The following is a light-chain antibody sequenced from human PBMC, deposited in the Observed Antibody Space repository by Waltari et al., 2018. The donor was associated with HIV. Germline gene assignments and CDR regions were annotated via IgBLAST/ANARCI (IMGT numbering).Light chain of an antibody. Sequence: DIQMTQSPPSLSASMGHRITITCRAGQDIGKDLNWFQQKPGKVPKRLIYGASHLQNGVPSRFRGSGSGSEFTLTISSLQPDDFATYYCLQQNSFPWTFGQGTQVEV. J-gene: IGKJ1*01. CDR3: LQQNSFPWT. V-gene: IGKV1-17*01. CDR1: QDIGKD. CDR2: GAS.